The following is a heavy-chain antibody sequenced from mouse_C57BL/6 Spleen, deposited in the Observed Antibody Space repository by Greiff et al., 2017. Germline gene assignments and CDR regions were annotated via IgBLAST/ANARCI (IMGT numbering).Heavy chain of an antibody. V-gene: IGHV5-16*01. CDR2: INYDGSST. Sequence: EVKLVESEGGLVQPGSSMKLSCTASGFTFSDYYMAWVRQVPEKGLEWVANINYDGSSTYYLDSLKSRFIISRDNAKNILYLQMSSLKSEDTATYYCARGQLGQAMDYWGQGTSVTVSS. CDR3: ARGQLGQAMDY. J-gene: IGHJ4*01. D-gene: IGHD4-1*02. CDR1: GFTFSDYY.